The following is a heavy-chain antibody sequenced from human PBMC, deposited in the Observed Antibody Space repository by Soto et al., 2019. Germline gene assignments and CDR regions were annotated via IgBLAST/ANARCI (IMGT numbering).Heavy chain of an antibody. CDR3: ARLLYDYVWGSYRPGAFDI. CDR1: GGSISSGGYY. V-gene: IGHV4-31*03. J-gene: IGHJ3*02. D-gene: IGHD3-16*02. CDR2: IYYSGST. Sequence: QVQLQESGPGLVKPSQTLSLTCTVSGGSISSGGYYWSWIRQHPGKGLEWIGYIYYSGSTYYNPSLKSRVTRSVDTSKNQFSLKLSSVTAADTAVYYCARLLYDYVWGSYRPGAFDIWGQGTMVTVSS.